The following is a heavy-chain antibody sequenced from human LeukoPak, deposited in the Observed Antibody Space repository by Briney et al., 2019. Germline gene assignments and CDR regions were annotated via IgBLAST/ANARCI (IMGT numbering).Heavy chain of an antibody. J-gene: IGHJ4*02. Sequence: HPGGSLRLSCAASGFTFSSYAMSWVRQAPGKGLEWVSAISGSGGSTYYADSVKGRFTISRDNSKNTLYLQMNSLRAEDTAVYYCAKEGEVVAGTSSSDDYYWGQGTLVTVSS. CDR2: ISGSGGST. CDR3: AKEGEVVAGTSSSDDYY. D-gene: IGHD6-19*01. CDR1: GFTFSSYA. V-gene: IGHV3-23*01.